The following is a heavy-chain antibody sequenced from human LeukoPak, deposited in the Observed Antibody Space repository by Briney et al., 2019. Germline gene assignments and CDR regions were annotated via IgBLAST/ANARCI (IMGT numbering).Heavy chain of an antibody. CDR3: AKPISGGLAVTADWFHP. V-gene: IGHV3-23*01. CDR1: GFAFSVYA. CDR2: INSNSGTT. D-gene: IGHD6-19*01. J-gene: IGHJ5*01. Sequence: GGSLRLSCAASGFAFSVYAMSWLRDPPGKGLEGVSTINSNSGTTSYAASVRGRFTISRDNSKNTLYLQLNTLRADDTATYYCAKPISGGLAVTADWFHPWGQGTLVVVSS.